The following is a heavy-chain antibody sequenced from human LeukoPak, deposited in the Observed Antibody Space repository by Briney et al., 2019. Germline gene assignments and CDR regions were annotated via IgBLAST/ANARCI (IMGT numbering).Heavy chain of an antibody. CDR3: ARTNYYGSGSYYPDF. V-gene: IGHV4-59*08. J-gene: IGHJ4*02. CDR1: GGSISSYY. CDR2: IYYSGST. D-gene: IGHD3-10*01. Sequence: TSETLSLTCTVSGGSISSYYWSWIRQPPGKGLEWIGYIYYSGSTNYNPSLKSRVTISVDTSKNQFSLKLSSVTAADTAVYYCARTNYYGSGSYYPDFWGQGTLVTVSS.